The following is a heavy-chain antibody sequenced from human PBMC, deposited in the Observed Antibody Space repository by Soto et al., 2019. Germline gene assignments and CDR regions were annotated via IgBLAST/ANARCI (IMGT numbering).Heavy chain of an antibody. Sequence: QVHLVESGGGVVQPGRSLRLSCAGSGFKFGSYGMHWVRQAPGKGLEWVAVTSYDGGNPLYADSVKGRFTISRDNSKSTLNLQMGSLTTDDSAIYHCAKEVSTLGRNCVASWGQGTLVTVSS. CDR1: GFKFGSYG. CDR3: AKEVSTLGRNCVAS. D-gene: IGHD3-16*01. V-gene: IGHV3-30*18. J-gene: IGHJ4*02. CDR2: TSYDGGNP.